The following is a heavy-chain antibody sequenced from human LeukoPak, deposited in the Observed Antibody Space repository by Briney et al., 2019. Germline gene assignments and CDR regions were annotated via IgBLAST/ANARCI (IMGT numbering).Heavy chain of an antibody. CDR3: ARDPSSGWYLGVYYYYYGMDV. CDR1: GYTFTSYG. J-gene: IGHJ6*02. D-gene: IGHD6-19*01. V-gene: IGHV1-18*01. CDR2: ISAYNGNT. Sequence: ASVKVSCKASGYTFTSYGIRWVRQAPGQGLEWMGWISAYNGNTNYAQKLQGRVTMTTDTSTSTAYMELRSLRSDDTAVYYCARDPSSGWYLGVYYYYYGMDVWGQGTTVTVSS.